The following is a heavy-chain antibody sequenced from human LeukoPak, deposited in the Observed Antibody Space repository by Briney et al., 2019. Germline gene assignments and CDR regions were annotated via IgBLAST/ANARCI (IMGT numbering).Heavy chain of an antibody. Sequence: SETLSLTCTVSGGSISSSSYYWGWIRQPPGKGLEWIGSIYYSGSTYYNPSLKSRVTISVDTSKNQFSLKLSSVTAADTAVHYCARHGSGSYYWNYYYYGMDVWGQGTTVTVSS. CDR3: ARHGSGSYYWNYYYYGMDV. V-gene: IGHV4-39*01. CDR1: GGSISSSSYY. D-gene: IGHD3-10*01. J-gene: IGHJ6*02. CDR2: IYYSGST.